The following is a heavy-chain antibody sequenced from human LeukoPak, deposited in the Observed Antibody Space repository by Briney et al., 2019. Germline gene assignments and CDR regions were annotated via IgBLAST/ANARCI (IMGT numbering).Heavy chain of an antibody. D-gene: IGHD1-20*01. CDR3: STLTSRGLSDS. Sequence: GSLRLSCAASGFAFTNAWMNWVRQAPGKGLEWVGRIKSKADGETIDYAAPVKGRFTFSRDDSKNMLYLQMNSLKSEDTAVYYCSTLTSRGLSDSWGQGTLVTVSS. CDR2: IKSKADGETI. CDR1: GFAFTNAW. J-gene: IGHJ4*02. V-gene: IGHV3-15*07.